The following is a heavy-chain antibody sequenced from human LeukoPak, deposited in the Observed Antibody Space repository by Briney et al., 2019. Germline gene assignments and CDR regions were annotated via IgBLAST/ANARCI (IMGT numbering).Heavy chain of an antibody. CDR3: ARESSSSTAFDI. D-gene: IGHD6-6*01. Sequence: PGGSLRLSCAASGFTFSSYSMNWVRRAPGKVLEWVSSISSSSSYIYYADSVKGRFTISRDNAKHSLYLQMNSLRAEDTAVYYCARESSSSTAFDIWGQGTMVTVSS. CDR1: GFTFSSYS. V-gene: IGHV3-21*01. CDR2: ISSSSSYI. J-gene: IGHJ3*02.